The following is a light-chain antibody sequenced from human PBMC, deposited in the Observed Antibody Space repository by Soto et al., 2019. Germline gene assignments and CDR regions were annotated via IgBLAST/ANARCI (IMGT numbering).Light chain of an antibody. CDR2: GNY. V-gene: IGLV1-40*01. CDR1: SSNIGAGYD. CDR3: QSYDSSLSGVV. J-gene: IGLJ2*01. Sequence: QSVLTQPPSVSGAPGQRVTISCTGSSSNIGAGYDVQWYQQLPGTAPKLLISGNYIRPSGVPDRFSGSKSGTSASLAITGLQAEDEADYYCQSYDSSLSGVVFGGGTKLTVL.